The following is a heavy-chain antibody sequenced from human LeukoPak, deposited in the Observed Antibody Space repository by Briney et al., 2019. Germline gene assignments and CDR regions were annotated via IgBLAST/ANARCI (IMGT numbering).Heavy chain of an antibody. Sequence: PGRSLRLSCAASGITFSSYGMHWVRQAPGKGLEWVAVISYDGSNKYYADSVKGRFTISRDNSKNTLYLQMNSLRAEDTAVYYCAKDSPQQPVLGDGMDVWGKGTTVTVSS. CDR2: ISYDGSNK. CDR3: AKDSPQQPVLGDGMDV. V-gene: IGHV3-30*18. J-gene: IGHJ6*04. D-gene: IGHD6-13*01. CDR1: GITFSSYG.